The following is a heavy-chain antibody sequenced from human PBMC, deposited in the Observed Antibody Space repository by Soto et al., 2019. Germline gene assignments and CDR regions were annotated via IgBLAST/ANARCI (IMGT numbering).Heavy chain of an antibody. D-gene: IGHD1-26*01. CDR1: GDSISRGGYF. CDR2: IYDSGSA. CDR3: ARGILRPNHYMDV. Sequence: QVQLQESGPGLVKPSQTLSLTCIVSGDSISRGGYFWTWFRQHPGKGLEWIGYIYDSGSAFYNPSLKSRVTMSVDTSKNQFSLNLRSVTAADTAVFYCARGILRPNHYMDVWGKGTAVAVSS. V-gene: IGHV4-31*03. J-gene: IGHJ6*03.